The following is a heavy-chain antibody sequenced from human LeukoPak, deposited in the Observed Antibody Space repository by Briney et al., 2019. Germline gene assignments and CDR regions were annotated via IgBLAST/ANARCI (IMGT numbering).Heavy chain of an antibody. J-gene: IGHJ5*02. Sequence: ASVTVSCKASGYTFTGYYMHWVRQAPGQGLEWIGWINPNSGGTNYAQRFQGRVTMTRDTSISTAYMELSSLRSEDMAVYYCARDSSGWYHWFDPWGQGTLVTVSS. V-gene: IGHV1-2*02. CDR2: INPNSGGT. CDR1: GYTFTGYY. CDR3: ARDSSGWYHWFDP. D-gene: IGHD6-19*01.